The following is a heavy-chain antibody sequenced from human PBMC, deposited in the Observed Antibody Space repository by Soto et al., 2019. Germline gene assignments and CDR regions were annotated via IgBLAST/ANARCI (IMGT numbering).Heavy chain of an antibody. V-gene: IGHV1-18*01. CDR2: ISAYNGNT. CDR3: ARDSSEYYYDSSGYPDY. J-gene: IGHJ4*02. CDR1: GYTFTSYG. D-gene: IGHD3-22*01. Sequence: QVQLVQSGAEVKKPGASVKVSCKASGYTFTSYGISWVRQAPGQGLEWMGWISAYNGNTNYAQKLQGRVTMTTDTSTSTAYMELRSLRSDDTAVYYCARDSSEYYYDSSGYPDYWGQGTLVTVSS.